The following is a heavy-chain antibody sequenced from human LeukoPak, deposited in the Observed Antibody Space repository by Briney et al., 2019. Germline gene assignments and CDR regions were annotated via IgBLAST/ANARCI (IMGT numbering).Heavy chain of an antibody. CDR1: GFSLSRYA. D-gene: IGHD1-26*01. CDR3: ARGRRIGATIGIFDY. J-gene: IGHJ4*02. CDR2: VSGSDGST. V-gene: IGHV3-23*01. Sequence: GGSLTLSCAPSGFSLSRYAMRWVRQAPGRGLEWVAAVSGSDGSTYYADAVKGRFTICRDNSKITLYLQMSSLRAQDTAVYYCARGRRIGATIGIFDYWGQGTLVTVSS.